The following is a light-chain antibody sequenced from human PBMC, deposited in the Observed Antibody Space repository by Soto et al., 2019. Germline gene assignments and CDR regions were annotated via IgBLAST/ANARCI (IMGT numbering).Light chain of an antibody. J-gene: IGLJ1*01. Sequence: QSALTQPASVSGSPGQSITISCTGTSSDVGGYNDVSWYQQHPGKAPKLMIYDVSYRPSGVSDRFSGAKSGNTASLTISGLQSEDEADYYCYSYTSGSSYVFGTGTKLTVL. CDR2: DVS. CDR3: YSYTSGSSYV. CDR1: SSDVGGYND. V-gene: IGLV2-14*01.